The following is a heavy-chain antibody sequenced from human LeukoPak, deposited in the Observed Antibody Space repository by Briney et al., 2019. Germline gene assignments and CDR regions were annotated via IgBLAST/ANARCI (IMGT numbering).Heavy chain of an antibody. Sequence: GGSLRLSCAASGFSFSSSGMNWLRQAPGKGREWLAFIRYDGRDENFADSVKGRFTISRDNSKNTLYLQMNSLRAEDTAVYYCAKDSGFDSWGQGTLVTVSS. CDR3: AKDSGFDS. V-gene: IGHV3-30*02. CDR1: GFSFSSSG. CDR2: IRYDGRDE. J-gene: IGHJ4*02. D-gene: IGHD1-26*01.